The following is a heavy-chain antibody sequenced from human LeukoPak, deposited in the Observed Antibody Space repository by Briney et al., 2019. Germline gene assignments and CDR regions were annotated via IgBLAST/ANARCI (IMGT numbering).Heavy chain of an antibody. Sequence: GGSLRLSCAASGFTFSDYYMNWIRQAPGKGLQWVSSITSSGDGTYYADSVKGRFTISRDNSENMLYLQMNSLRVEDTAVYFCAKDRPNYYGSNGHYYRRDGDYWGQGTLVTVSS. CDR1: GFTFSDYY. V-gene: IGHV3-23*01. CDR2: ITSSGDGT. CDR3: AKDRPNYYGSNGHYYRRDGDY. J-gene: IGHJ4*02. D-gene: IGHD3-22*01.